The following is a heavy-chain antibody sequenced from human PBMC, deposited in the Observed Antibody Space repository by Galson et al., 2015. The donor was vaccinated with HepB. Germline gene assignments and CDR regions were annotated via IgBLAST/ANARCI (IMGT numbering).Heavy chain of an antibody. J-gene: IGHJ6*02. CDR2: ISFDGSNE. V-gene: IGHV3-30*18. CDR3: AKDPPFNYGMGV. CDR1: GFTSSTYG. Sequence: SLRLSCAVSGFTSSTYGMHWVRQTPGKGLDWVALISFDGSNEYYADSVKGRFTISRDNSKNTLYLQMNSLRAEDTAIYYCAKDPPFNYGMGVWGQGTTVTVSS.